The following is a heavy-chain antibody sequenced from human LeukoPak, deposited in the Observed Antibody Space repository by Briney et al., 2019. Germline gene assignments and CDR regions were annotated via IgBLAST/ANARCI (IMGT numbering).Heavy chain of an antibody. CDR2: ISGSGGST. CDR1: GFTFSSYA. CDR3: AKRSCSGGSCYALDY. J-gene: IGHJ4*02. V-gene: IGHV3-23*01. D-gene: IGHD2-15*01. Sequence: GGSLRLSCAASGFTFSSYAMSWVRQAPGKGLEWVSAISGSGGSTYYADSVKGRFTISRGNSKNTLYLQMNSLRAEDTAVYYCAKRSCSGGSCYALDYWGQGTLVTVSS.